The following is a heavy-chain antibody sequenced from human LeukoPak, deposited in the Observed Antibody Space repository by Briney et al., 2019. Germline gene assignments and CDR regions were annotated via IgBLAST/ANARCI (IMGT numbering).Heavy chain of an antibody. Sequence: ASVKVSCKASGYTFTSYDINWVRQATGQGLERMGWMNPNSGNTGYAQKFQGRVTMTRNTSISTAYMELSSLRSEDTAVYYCARGGYSYGYYYYGMDVWGQGTTVTVSS. V-gene: IGHV1-8*01. CDR3: ARGGYSYGYYYYGMDV. CDR1: GYTFTSYD. D-gene: IGHD5-18*01. CDR2: MNPNSGNT. J-gene: IGHJ6*02.